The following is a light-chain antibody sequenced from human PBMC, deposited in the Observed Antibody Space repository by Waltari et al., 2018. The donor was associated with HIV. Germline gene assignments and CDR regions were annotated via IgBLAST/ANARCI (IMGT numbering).Light chain of an antibody. CDR2: NND. CDR3: ATWDDNLNGLL. J-gene: IGLJ2*01. Sequence: QSVLTQPSSASGTPGQTVTIFCSGSSSNVGANIVNWYQQLPGTAPTLLIYNNDRRPAGVPDRFAGSKSGTSASLAVSGLQPEDEADYYCATWDDNLNGLLFGGRTKLTVL. CDR1: SSNVGANI. V-gene: IGLV1-44*01.